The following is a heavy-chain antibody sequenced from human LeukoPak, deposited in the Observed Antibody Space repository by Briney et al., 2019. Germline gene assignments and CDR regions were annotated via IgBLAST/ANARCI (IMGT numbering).Heavy chain of an antibody. D-gene: IGHD1-26*01. V-gene: IGHV3-30*03. CDR2: ISYDGSNK. Sequence: GKSLRLSCAASGFTFSTYCMHWVRQAPGKGLEWVTVISYDGSNKYYADSVKGRFTISRDNSKNTLYLQMNSLRAEDTAVYYCARIEWERLGRAFDIWGQGTMVTVSS. CDR1: GFTFSTYC. CDR3: ARIEWERLGRAFDI. J-gene: IGHJ3*02.